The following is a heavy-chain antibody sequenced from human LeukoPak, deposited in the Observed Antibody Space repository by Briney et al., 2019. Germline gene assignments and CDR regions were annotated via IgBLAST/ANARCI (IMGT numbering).Heavy chain of an antibody. CDR2: IYYSGST. V-gene: IGHV4-59*08. CDR1: GGSISSYY. D-gene: IGHD6-19*01. CDR3: ARRGQWLNGYFDY. Sequence: SETLSLTCTVSGGSISSYYWSWIRQPPGKGLEWIGYIYYSGSTNYNPSLKSRVTISVDTSKNQFSLKLSSVTAADTAVYYCARRGQWLNGYFDYWGQGTLVTVSS. J-gene: IGHJ4*02.